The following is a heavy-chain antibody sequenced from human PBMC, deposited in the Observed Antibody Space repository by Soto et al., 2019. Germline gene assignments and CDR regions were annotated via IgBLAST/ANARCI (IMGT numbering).Heavy chain of an antibody. CDR1: GYTFTGYY. CDR2: INPNSGGT. V-gene: IGHV1-2*04. CDR3: ARGGITMVRGVIITNWFDP. D-gene: IGHD3-10*01. Sequence: QVQLVQSGAEVKKPGASVKVSCKASGYTFTGYYMHWVRQAPGQGLEWMGWINPNSGGTNYAQKFQGWVTMTRDTAISTADMVLSRLRSDDTAVYYCARGGITMVRGVIITNWFDPWGQGTLVTVSS. J-gene: IGHJ5*02.